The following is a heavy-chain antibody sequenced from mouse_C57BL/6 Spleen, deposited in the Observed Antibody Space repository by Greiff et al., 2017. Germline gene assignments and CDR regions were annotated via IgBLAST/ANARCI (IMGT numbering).Heavy chain of an antibody. CDR1: GYTFTSYW. D-gene: IGHD1-1*01. CDR2: IDPSDSET. V-gene: IGHV1-52*01. CDR3: ARYYYGSSDWYFDV. Sequence: VQLQQPGAELVRPGSSVKLSCKASGYTFTSYWMHWVKQRPIQGLEWIGNIDPSDSETHYNQKFKDKATLTVDKSSSTAYMQLSSLTSEDSAVYYSARYYYGSSDWYFDVWGTGTTVTVSS. J-gene: IGHJ1*03.